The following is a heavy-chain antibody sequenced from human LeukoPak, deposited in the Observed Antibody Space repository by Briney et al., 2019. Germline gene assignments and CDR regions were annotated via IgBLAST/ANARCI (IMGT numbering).Heavy chain of an antibody. V-gene: IGHV3-30*03. J-gene: IGHJ5*02. CDR3: ARGRGELQKGNWFDP. CDR2: ILYDGSNK. Sequence: GGSLRLSCAASGFTFSSYDMYWVRQAPGKGLEWVALILYDGSNKHYADSVRGRFTISRDNSKNTLYLQMNSLRSDDTAVYYCARGRGELQKGNWFDPWGQGTLVTVSS. CDR1: GFTFSSYD. D-gene: IGHD1-26*01.